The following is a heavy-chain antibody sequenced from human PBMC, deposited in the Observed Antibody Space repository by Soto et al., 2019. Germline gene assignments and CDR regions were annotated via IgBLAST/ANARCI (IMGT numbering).Heavy chain of an antibody. CDR1: GSTFSSYS. CDR2: ISSSSSYI. D-gene: IGHD6-25*01. CDR3: ARGPRSATRFDP. Sequence: PGGSLRLSCAASGSTFSSYSMNWVRQAPGKGLEWVSSISSSSSYIYYADSVKGRFTISRDNAKNSLYLQMNSLRAEDTAVYYCARGPRSATRFDPWGQGTLVTVSS. V-gene: IGHV3-21*01. J-gene: IGHJ5*02.